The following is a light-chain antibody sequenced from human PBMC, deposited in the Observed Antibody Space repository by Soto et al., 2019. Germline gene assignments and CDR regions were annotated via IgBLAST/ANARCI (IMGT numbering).Light chain of an antibody. Sequence: QSALTQPASVSGSPGQSITISCTGTSSDVGGYNYVSWYQQHPGNAPKLMIYDVSNRPSGVSNRFSGYKSGNTASLTIYGLQAEDEADYYCSSYTRRSTLVVFGGGTKLTVL. J-gene: IGLJ2*01. CDR2: DVS. CDR1: SSDVGGYNY. CDR3: SSYTRRSTLVV. V-gene: IGLV2-14*01.